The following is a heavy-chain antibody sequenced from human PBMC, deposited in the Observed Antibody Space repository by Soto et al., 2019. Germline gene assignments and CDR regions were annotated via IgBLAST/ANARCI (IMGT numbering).Heavy chain of an antibody. CDR2: IYYSGST. J-gene: IGHJ4*02. V-gene: IGHV4-31*03. CDR3: AREMGDCSSTSCESDY. CDR1: GGSISSGGYY. D-gene: IGHD2-2*01. Sequence: QVQLQESGPGLVKPSQTLSLTCTVSGGSISSGGYYWSWIRQHPGKGLEWIGYIYYSGSTYYNPSLKSRVTISVDTSKNQCSLKLSSVTAADTAVYYCAREMGDCSSTSCESDYWGQGTLVTVSS.